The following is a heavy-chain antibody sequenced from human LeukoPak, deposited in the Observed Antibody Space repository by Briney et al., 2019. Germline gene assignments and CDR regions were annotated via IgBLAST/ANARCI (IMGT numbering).Heavy chain of an antibody. CDR1: GGSISSGGYY. CDR3: ARTKQQLVLDI. CDR2: IYYSGST. J-gene: IGHJ3*02. D-gene: IGHD6-13*01. Sequence: PSETLSLTCTVSGGSISSGGYYWSWIRQHPGKGLEWIGYIYYSGSTYYNPSLKSRVTISVDTSKNQFSLKLSSVTAADTAVYYCARTKQQLVLDIWGQGTMVTVSS. V-gene: IGHV4-31*03.